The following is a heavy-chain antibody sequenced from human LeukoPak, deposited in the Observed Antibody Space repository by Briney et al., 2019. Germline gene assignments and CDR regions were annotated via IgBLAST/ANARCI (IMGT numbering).Heavy chain of an antibody. V-gene: IGHV6-1*01. CDR3: ARLSCTNGVCYFFDS. J-gene: IGHJ5*01. Sequence: SQTLSLTCAISGDSVSSNNAAWNWIRQTPSRGLEWLGRTYYGSKWYNDYAVSVKGRLTINPDTSRNQFSLQFNSVTPEDTAVYYCARLSCTNGVCYFFDSWGQGTLVTVSS. CDR2: TYYGSKWYN. CDR1: GDSVSSNNAA. D-gene: IGHD2-8*01.